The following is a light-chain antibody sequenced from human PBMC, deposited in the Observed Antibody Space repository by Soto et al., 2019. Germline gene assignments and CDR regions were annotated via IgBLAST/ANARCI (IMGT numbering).Light chain of an antibody. CDR1: QSVSSSY. CDR2: GAS. Sequence: EIVLTQSPGTLSLSPGERATLSCRASQSVSSSYLAWYQQKPGQPPRLLIYGASTRANGIPDRFSGSGSGTDFTLTISRLEPEDFAVYYCQQYGSSPSITFGQGTRLEIK. V-gene: IGKV3-20*01. CDR3: QQYGSSPSIT. J-gene: IGKJ5*01.